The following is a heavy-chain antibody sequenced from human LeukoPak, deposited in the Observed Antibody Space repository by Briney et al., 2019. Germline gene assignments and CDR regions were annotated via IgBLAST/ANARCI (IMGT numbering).Heavy chain of an antibody. CDR2: IYHSGST. CDR3: ARVAADYYYYYYGMDV. CDR1: GFILSSYAM. V-gene: IGHV4-4*02. Sequence: PGGSLRLSCAASGFILSSYAMSWVRQPPGKGLEWIGEIYHSGSTNYNPSLKSRVTISVDKSKNQFSLKLSSVTAADTAVYYCARVAADYYYYYYGMDVWGQGTTVTVSS. J-gene: IGHJ6*02. D-gene: IGHD6-13*01.